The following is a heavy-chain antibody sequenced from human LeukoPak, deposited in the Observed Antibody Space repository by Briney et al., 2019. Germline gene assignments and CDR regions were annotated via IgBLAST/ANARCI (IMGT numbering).Heavy chain of an antibody. Sequence: PSETLSLTCTVSGGSISSHYLSWIRQPPGKGLEWIGYIYYSGSTNYNPSLKSRVTISVDTSKNQFSLKLSSVTAADTAVYYCAREYSYGYYYFDYWGQGTLVTVSS. CDR2: IYYSGST. J-gene: IGHJ4*02. CDR3: AREYSYGYYYFDY. CDR1: GGSISSHY. V-gene: IGHV4-59*11. D-gene: IGHD5-18*01.